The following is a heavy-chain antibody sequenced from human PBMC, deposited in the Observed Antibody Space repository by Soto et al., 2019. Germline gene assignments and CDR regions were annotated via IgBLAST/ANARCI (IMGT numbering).Heavy chain of an antibody. CDR2: INPKNGDT. CDR1: GYTFTHYF. D-gene: IGHD3-10*01. J-gene: IGHJ4*02. CDR3: ARVPGHKNSRGDF. V-gene: IGHV1-2*02. Sequence: QVRLVQSGPEVRRPGASVTVSCKASGYTFTHYFIHWVRRAPGQGLEWMGYINPKNGDTPYSQTFRGRVSMTVDAATDTARVRRSSLKSDDTAVYFCARVPGHKNSRGDFWGQGTPITVSS.